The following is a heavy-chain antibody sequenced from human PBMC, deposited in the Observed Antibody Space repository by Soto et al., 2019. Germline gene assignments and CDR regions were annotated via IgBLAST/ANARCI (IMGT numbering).Heavy chain of an antibody. V-gene: IGHV5-51*01. J-gene: IGHJ5*02. CDR3: ARGYCTTTICDPWFDP. D-gene: IGHD2-2*01. Sequence: PGESLKISCTGVEYSFTSYWIGWVRQMPGKGLEWMGIIYPGDSDTRYSPSFQGQVTISADKSITTAYLQWSSLKASDTAMYYCARGYCTTTICDPWFDPWGQGTLVTVSS. CDR2: IYPGDSDT. CDR1: EYSFTSYW.